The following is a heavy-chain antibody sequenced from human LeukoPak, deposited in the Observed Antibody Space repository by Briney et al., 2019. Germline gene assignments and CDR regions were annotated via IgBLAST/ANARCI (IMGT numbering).Heavy chain of an antibody. D-gene: IGHD1-1*01. CDR1: GLTFSDSI. J-gene: IGHJ4*02. CDR2: IRGKADSYET. Sequence: GGPRRLSCAASGLTFSDSIIHWVRQASGKGLEWVGRIRGKADSYETGYAASVKGRFIVSRDDSRNTAYLQMNSLTTEDTALYYCSRQLSGTGATDYWGQGTQVTVSS. V-gene: IGHV3-73*01. CDR3: SRQLSGTGATDY.